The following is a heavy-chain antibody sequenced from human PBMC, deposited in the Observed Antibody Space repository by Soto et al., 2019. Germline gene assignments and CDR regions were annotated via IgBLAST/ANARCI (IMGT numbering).Heavy chain of an antibody. Sequence: ASVKVSCKASGYTFTSYYMHWVRQAPGQGLEWMGIINPSGGSTSYAQKFQGRVTMTRDTSTSTVYMELSSLRSEDTAVYYCARDPEPTYYYDRSGYGGDAFDIWGQGTMVTVSS. CDR2: INPSGGST. CDR3: ARDPEPTYYYDRSGYGGDAFDI. CDR1: GYTFTSYY. J-gene: IGHJ3*02. V-gene: IGHV1-46*01. D-gene: IGHD3-22*01.